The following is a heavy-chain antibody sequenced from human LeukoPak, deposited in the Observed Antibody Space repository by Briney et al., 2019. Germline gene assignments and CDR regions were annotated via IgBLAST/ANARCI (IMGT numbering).Heavy chain of an antibody. Sequence: GGSLRLSCAVSGFTFSDSHMTWIRQAPGKGLEWVSYISNSGSSISYADSVKGRFTTSRDNAKSSLYLQMNSLRAEDTAVYYCGRGHWGLDCWGQGALVTVSS. V-gene: IGHV3-11*04. CDR2: ISNSGSSI. CDR3: GRGHWGLDC. CDR1: GFTFSDSH. J-gene: IGHJ4*02. D-gene: IGHD7-27*01.